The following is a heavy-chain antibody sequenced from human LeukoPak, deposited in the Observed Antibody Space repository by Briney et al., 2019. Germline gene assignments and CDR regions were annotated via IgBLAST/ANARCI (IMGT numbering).Heavy chain of an antibody. J-gene: IGHJ6*02. CDR1: GFTFSTSW. CDR3: AKAASSSWPSYYYGMDV. V-gene: IGHV3-74*01. Sequence: GGSLRLSCAASGFTFSTSWMHWVRQTPGKGLVWVSRIKSDGSGTSYADSVKGRFTISRDNAKNTVYLQMSSLRVDDTAVYYCAKAASSSWPSYYYGMDVWGQGTTVTVSS. D-gene: IGHD6-13*01. CDR2: IKSDGSGT.